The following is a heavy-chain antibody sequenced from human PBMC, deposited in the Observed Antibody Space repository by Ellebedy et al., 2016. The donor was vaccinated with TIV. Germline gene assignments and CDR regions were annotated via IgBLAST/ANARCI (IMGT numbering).Heavy chain of an antibody. V-gene: IGHV1-18*04. D-gene: IGHD1-26*01. CDR3: ATVPEGATTGYFDY. CDR1: GYTFTSYG. CDR2: ISAYNGNT. J-gene: IGHJ4*02. Sequence: ASVKVSXXASGYTFTSYGISWVRQAPGQGLEWMGWISAYNGNTNYAQKFQGRVTITADKSTSTAYMELSSLRSEDTAVYYCATVPEGATTGYFDYWGQGTLVTVSS.